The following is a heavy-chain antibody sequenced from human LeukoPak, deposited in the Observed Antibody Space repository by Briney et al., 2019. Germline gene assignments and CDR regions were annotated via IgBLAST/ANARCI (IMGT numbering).Heavy chain of an antibody. CDR3: ARVNTYYYGSGVSRAFHM. D-gene: IGHD3-10*01. Sequence: ASVKVSCKASGYTFTSYDINWVRQATGQGLEWMGWMNPNSGNTGYAQNFQGSVTMTRNISTATAYMELSGLKSDDTAVYYCARVNTYYYGSGVSRAFHMWGQGTMVTVSS. V-gene: IGHV1-8*01. J-gene: IGHJ3*02. CDR1: GYTFTSYD. CDR2: MNPNSGNT.